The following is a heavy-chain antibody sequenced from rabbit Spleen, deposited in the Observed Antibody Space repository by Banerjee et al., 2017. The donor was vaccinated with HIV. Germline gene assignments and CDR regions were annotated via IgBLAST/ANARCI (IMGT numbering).Heavy chain of an antibody. Sequence: QEQLEESGGGLVQPEGSLTLTCTASGFSFSSSYYMCWVRQAPGKGLEWIACIDTGSSGFTYFASWAKGRFTISKTSSTTVTLQMTSLTAADTATYFCARDTSSSFSSYGMDLWGQGTLVTVS. CDR3: ARDTSSSFSSYGMDL. CDR2: IDTGSSGFT. J-gene: IGHJ6*01. D-gene: IGHD1-1*01. CDR1: GFSFSSSYY. V-gene: IGHV1S45*01.